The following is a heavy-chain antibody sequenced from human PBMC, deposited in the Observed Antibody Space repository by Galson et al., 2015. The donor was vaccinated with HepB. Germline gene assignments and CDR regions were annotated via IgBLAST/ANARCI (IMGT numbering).Heavy chain of an antibody. V-gene: IGHV3-7*03. CDR1: GFTFSSSW. CDR3: ARGSGGAFDM. D-gene: IGHD1-26*01. CDR2: IKQDESEK. J-gene: IGHJ3*02. Sequence: SLRLSCAASGFTFSSSWMSWVRQAPGKGLEWVASIKQDESEKYYVDSVKGRFTISRDNAKNSLFLQMNSLRGEDTAVYYCARGSGGAFDMWGQGTMVTASS.